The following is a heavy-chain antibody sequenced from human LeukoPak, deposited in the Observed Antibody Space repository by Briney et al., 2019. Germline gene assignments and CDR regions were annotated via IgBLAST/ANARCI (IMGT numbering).Heavy chain of an antibody. CDR2: ADYTGST. V-gene: IGHV4-59*11. CDR1: GASITTHY. J-gene: IGHJ4*02. Sequence: SETLSLTCSVSGASITTHYWSWIRQSPREGLGWIGYADYTGSTKYNPSLTSRVTVSLDTSNNQFSLKLESVTAADTAVYYCAGGYSSDWYFNCWGQGTLVTVSS. D-gene: IGHD6-19*01. CDR3: AGGYSSDWYFNC.